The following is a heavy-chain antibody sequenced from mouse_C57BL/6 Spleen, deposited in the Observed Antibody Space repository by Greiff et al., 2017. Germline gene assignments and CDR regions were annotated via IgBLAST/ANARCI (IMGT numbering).Heavy chain of an antibody. V-gene: IGHV1-42*01. J-gene: IGHJ3*01. CDR2: INPCTGGT. CDR3: ARLRDIYYGNYGCAY. D-gene: IGHD2-1*01. CDR1: GYSFTGYY. Sequence: EVQLQQSGPELVKPGASVKISCKASGYSFTGYYMNWVKQSPEKSLEWIGEINPCTGGTTSNQKFKAKATLTVDKSSSTAYMQLKSLTSEDSAVYYCARLRDIYYGNYGCAYWGQGTLVTVSA.